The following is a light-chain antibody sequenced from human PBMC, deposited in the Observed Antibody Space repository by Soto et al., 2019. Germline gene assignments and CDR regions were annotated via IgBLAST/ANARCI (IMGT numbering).Light chain of an antibody. J-gene: IGLJ2*01. CDR3: SSFAGNNNLV. CDR1: SSDVGGYNY. CDR2: EVS. V-gene: IGLV2-8*01. Sequence: QSVLTQPPSASGSPGQSVTISCTGTSSDVGGYNYVSWYQQHPGKAPKLMISEVSKRPSGVPDRFSDSKSGNTASLTVSGLQAEDEADYYCSSFAGNNNLVFGGGTQLTVL.